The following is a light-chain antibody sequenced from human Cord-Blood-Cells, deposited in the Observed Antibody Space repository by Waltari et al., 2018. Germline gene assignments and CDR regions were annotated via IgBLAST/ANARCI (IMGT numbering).Light chain of an antibody. V-gene: IGLV2-14*01. CDR3: SSYTSSSTYV. CDR1: SSDVGGYNY. J-gene: IGLJ1*01. Sequence: QSALTQPASVSGSPGQSITISCTGNSSDVGGYNYVSWYQQHPGKAPKLMIYEVSNRPSGVTNRFSGSKAGNTASLTISGLQAEYEADYYCSSYTSSSTYVFGTVTKVTVL. CDR2: EVS.